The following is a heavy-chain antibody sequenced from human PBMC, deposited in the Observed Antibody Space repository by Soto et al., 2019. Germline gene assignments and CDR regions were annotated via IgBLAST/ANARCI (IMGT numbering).Heavy chain of an antibody. J-gene: IGHJ1*01. D-gene: IGHD6-13*01. V-gene: IGHV4-34*01. CDR3: AIRYSSSPKYFHH. CDR1: DGSFSDYY. CDR2: ISHSGST. Sequence: QVQLQQWGAGLLKPSETLSLTCGVYDGSFSDYYWSWIRQPPGKGLEWIGEISHSGSTNYNPSLKSRITISVDASKNPFSLKLSSVTAADTAVYYCAIRYSSSPKYFHHWGQGTLVTVSS.